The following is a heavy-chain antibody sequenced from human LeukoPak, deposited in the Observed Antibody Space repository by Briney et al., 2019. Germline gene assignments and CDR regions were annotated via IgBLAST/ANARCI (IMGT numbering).Heavy chain of an antibody. CDR3: ARAYDGSGSYSDYYMDV. CDR2: IYYSGST. J-gene: IGHJ6*03. V-gene: IGHV4-39*07. CDR1: GGSLSRTTYY. D-gene: IGHD3-10*01. Sequence: SETLSLTCAVSGGSLSRTTYYWGWIRQPPGKGLEWIGSIYYSGSTYYNPSLKSRVTISVDTSKNQFSLKLSSVTAADTAVYYCARAYDGSGSYSDYYMDVWGKGTTVTISS.